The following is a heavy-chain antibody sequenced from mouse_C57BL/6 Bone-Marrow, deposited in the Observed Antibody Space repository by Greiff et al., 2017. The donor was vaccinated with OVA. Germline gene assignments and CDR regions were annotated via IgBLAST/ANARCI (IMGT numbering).Heavy chain of an antibody. V-gene: IGHV10-1*01. CDR1: GFSFNTYA. CDR2: IRSKSNNYAT. CDR3: VRHRLTGVFDY. D-gene: IGHD4-1*01. Sequence: EVQRVESGGGLVQPKGSLKLSCAASGFSFNTYAMNWVRQAPGKGLEWVARIRSKSNNYATYYADSVKDRFTISRDDSESMLYLQMNNLKTEDTAMYYCVRHRLTGVFDYWGQGTTLTVSS. J-gene: IGHJ2*01.